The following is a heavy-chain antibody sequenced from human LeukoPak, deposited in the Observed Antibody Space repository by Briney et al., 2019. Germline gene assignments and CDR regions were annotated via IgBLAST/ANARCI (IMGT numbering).Heavy chain of an antibody. Sequence: PSETLSLTCTVSGGSISSGNYYWGWTRQPPGKGLEWIGSIYYSGTTYYNPSLKSRVTISVDTSKNQFSLRLSSVTAADTAVYYCARLLYSSGWYSAFDIWGQGTMVTVSS. D-gene: IGHD6-19*01. V-gene: IGHV4-39*01. J-gene: IGHJ3*02. CDR1: GGSISSGNYY. CDR3: ARLLYSSGWYSAFDI. CDR2: IYYSGTT.